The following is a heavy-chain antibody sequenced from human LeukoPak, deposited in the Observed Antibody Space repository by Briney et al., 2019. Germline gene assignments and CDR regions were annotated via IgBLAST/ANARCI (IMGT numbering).Heavy chain of an antibody. D-gene: IGHD4-17*01. J-gene: IGHJ3*02. Sequence: GGSLRLSCRASGFIFSSSEMSWVRQAPGKGLEWVAYIGSRSTNIQYPDSVRGRFTVSRDNAKDSVYLQMSSLRVEDTALYYCVREAPTDAFDIWGQGAMVTISS. CDR1: GFIFSSSE. CDR2: IGSRSTNI. CDR3: VREAPTDAFDI. V-gene: IGHV3-48*03.